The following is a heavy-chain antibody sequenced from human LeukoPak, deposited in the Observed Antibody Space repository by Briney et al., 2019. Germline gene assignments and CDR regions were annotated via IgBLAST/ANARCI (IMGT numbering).Heavy chain of an antibody. CDR1: GYTFTNHG. D-gene: IGHD3-22*01. CDR3: ARDQGYYYVFDY. Sequence: ASVTVSCKASGYTFTNHGISWVRQAPGQGLEWMGWISTYNDNTDYAQKLQGRVTITRDTSASTAYMELSSLRSEDMAVYYCARDQGYYYVFDYWGQGTLVTVSS. J-gene: IGHJ4*02. CDR2: ISTYNDNT. V-gene: IGHV1-18*03.